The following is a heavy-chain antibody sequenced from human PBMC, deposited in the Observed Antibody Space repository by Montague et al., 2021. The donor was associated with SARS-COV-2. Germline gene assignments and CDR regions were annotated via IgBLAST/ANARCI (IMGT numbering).Heavy chain of an antibody. J-gene: IGHJ6*02. CDR2: IWYDESKE. CDR1: GFIFRSYV. CDR3: ARGPKYSSGWTGYYYGLDV. D-gene: IGHD6-19*01. Sequence: SLRLSCEASGFIFRSYVMHWVRQAPGKGLEWMAVIWYDESKEYYADSXKGRFIISRDTSKDILFLQMSSLRVEDTAVYYCARGPKYSSGWTGYYYGLDVWGPGTTVTVSS. V-gene: IGHV3-33*01.